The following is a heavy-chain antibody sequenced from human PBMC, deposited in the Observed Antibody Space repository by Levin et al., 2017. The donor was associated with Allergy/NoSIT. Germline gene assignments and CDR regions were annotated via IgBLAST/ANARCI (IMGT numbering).Heavy chain of an antibody. CDR2: INPNSGGT. D-gene: IGHD3-22*01. Sequence: GESLKISCKASGYTFTGYYMHWVRQAPGQGLEWMGWINPNSGGTNYAQKFQGRVTMTRDTSISTAYMELSRLRSDDTAVYYCATLYYYDSSGSSIFDYWGQGTLVTVSS. CDR1: GYTFTGYY. J-gene: IGHJ4*02. V-gene: IGHV1-2*02. CDR3: ATLYYYDSSGSSIFDY.